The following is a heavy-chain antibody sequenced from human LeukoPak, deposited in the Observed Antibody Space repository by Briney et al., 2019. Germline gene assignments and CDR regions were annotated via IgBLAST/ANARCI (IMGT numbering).Heavy chain of an antibody. CDR1: GGSISSYY. V-gene: IGHV4-59*01. CDR2: IDDSGDT. J-gene: IGHJ5*02. D-gene: IGHD3-10*01. CDR3: ARDAAIGSGSYRFDP. Sequence: PSETLSLTCSVSGGSISSYYWTWIRQSPGKGLEWIGHIDDSGDTNYNPSLKSRVTISVDTSKNQFSLKLSYVTAADTAVYYCARDAAIGSGSYRFDPWGQGTLVTVSS.